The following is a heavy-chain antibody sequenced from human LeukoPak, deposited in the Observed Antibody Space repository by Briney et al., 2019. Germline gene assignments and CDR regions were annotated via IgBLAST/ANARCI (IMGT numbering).Heavy chain of an antibody. Sequence: PVKVSCKASGGTFRTYSVTWVRQAPGQGLEWMGGIIPIFGTPNYAQKFQGRVKVTTDDATGTAYMELSSLMSEDTAIYYCARVDRYHFYLDVWGKGTPVTVSS. CDR2: IIPIFGTP. J-gene: IGHJ6*03. V-gene: IGHV1-69*05. CDR1: GGTFRTYS. CDR3: ARVDRYHFYLDV.